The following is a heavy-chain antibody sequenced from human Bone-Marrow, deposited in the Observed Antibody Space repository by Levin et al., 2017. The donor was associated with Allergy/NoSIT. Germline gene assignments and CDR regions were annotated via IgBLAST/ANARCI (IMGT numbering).Heavy chain of an antibody. J-gene: IGHJ1*01. V-gene: IGHV4-31*03. Sequence: SETLSLTCSVSGDSLSSGVYYWNWIRQHPGKGLEWIGYIYFSGNTYYNPSLKSRVTLSVDRSTDQFSLTLSSVTAADTAVYYCARGRAGAGVGGYFQHWGLGIPVTVAA. CDR3: ARGRAGAGVGGYFQH. CDR1: GDSLSSGVYY. D-gene: IGHD3-10*01. CDR2: IYFSGNT.